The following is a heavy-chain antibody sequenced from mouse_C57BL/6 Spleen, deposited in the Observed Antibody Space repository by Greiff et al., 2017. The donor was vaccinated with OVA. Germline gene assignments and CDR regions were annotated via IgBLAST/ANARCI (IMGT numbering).Heavy chain of an antibody. CDR2: FYPGSGSI. V-gene: IGHV1-62-2*01. J-gene: IGHJ4*01. CDR1: GYTFTEYT. Sequence: VQLQQSGAELVKPGASVKLSCKASGYTFTEYTIHWVKQRSGQGLEWIGWFYPGSGSIKYNEKFKDKATLTADKSSSTVYMELSRLTSEDSAVYFCARHEGYYYGSSPLAMDYWGQGTSVTVSS. CDR3: ARHEGYYYGSSPLAMDY. D-gene: IGHD1-1*01.